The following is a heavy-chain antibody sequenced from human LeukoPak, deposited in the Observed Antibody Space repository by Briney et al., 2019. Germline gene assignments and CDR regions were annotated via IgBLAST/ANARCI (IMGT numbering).Heavy chain of an antibody. CDR2: IRYDGSDK. CDR1: GFIFTDYG. J-gene: IGHJ4*02. Sequence: PGGSLRLSCAASGFIFTDYGMHWVRQAPGKGLEWLTFIRYDGSDKYYADSVKGRFTISRDNSKNTLYLQMNSLRAEDTAVYYCARDYPTFGVVTIFDYWGQGTLVSVSS. CDR3: ARDYPTFGVVTIFDY. D-gene: IGHD3-3*01. V-gene: IGHV3-30*02.